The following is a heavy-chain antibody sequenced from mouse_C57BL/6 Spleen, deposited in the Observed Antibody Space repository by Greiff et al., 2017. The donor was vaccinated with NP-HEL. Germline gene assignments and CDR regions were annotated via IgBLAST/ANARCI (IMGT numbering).Heavy chain of an antibody. CDR1: GYTFTDYY. D-gene: IGHD2-4*01. V-gene: IGHV1-26*01. J-gene: IGHJ2*01. CDR3: ARGRDYDVD. Sequence: EVQLQQSGPELVKPGASVKISCKASGYTFTDYYMNWVKQSHGKSLEWIGDINPNNGGTSYNQKFKGKATLTVDKSSSTAYMELRSLTSEDSAVYYCARGRDYDVDWGQGTTLTVSS. CDR2: INPNNGGT.